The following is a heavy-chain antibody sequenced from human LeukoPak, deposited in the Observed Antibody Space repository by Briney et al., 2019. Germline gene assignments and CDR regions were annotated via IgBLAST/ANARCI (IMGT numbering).Heavy chain of an antibody. V-gene: IGHV3-43*01. CDR3: AKAGDADSYYYFYLDV. CDR1: GISLDDYT. J-gene: IGHJ6*03. Sequence: PGGSLRLSCSASGISLDDYTMHWVRPAPGEGLEWVSLISWDGGSPYYADSVRGRFSISRDNSKNSLYLQMNSLRTEDTAVYYCAKAGDADSYYYFYLDVWGKGTTVTVSS. CDR2: ISWDGGSP. D-gene: IGHD1-26*01.